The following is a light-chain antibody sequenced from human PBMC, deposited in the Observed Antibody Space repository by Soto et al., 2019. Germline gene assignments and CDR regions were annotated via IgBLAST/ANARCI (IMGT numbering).Light chain of an antibody. Sequence: QSALTQPASVSGSPGQSITISCTGTSSDVGGYNFVSWYQHHPSKAPKLMIYDVSNRPSGVSNRFSGSKSGNTASLTLSGLLPEDEAHYYCSSYTSTSPWVFGGGTKLTVL. V-gene: IGLV2-14*03. CDR1: SSDVGGYNF. CDR3: SSYTSTSPWV. CDR2: DVS. J-gene: IGLJ3*02.